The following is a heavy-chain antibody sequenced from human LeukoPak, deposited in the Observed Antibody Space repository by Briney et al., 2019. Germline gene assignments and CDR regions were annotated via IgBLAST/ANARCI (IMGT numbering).Heavy chain of an antibody. CDR3: ARDQRAYYFNY. J-gene: IGHJ4*02. CDR2: ISSSSSYI. CDR1: GFTFSNYA. V-gene: IGHV3-21*01. Sequence: GGSLRLSCAASGFTFSNYAMNWVRQAPGKGLEWVSSISSSSSYIYYADSVKGRFTISRDNAKNSLYLQMNSLRAEDTAVYYCARDQRAYYFNYWGQGTLVTVSS.